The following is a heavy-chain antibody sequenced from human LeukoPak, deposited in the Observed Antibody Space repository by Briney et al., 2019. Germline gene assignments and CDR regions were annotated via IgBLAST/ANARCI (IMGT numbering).Heavy chain of an antibody. V-gene: IGHV3-30-3*01. CDR3: AREFGTSREGRNSWDNEYYYYGMDV. CDR2: ISYDESNK. J-gene: IGHJ6*02. Sequence: GGSLRLSCAASGFTLNSCAMHWVRQPPGKGLEWVALISYDESNKFYSDSVKGRFTISRDIANNTVYLQMNSLRPDDTAVYYCAREFGTSREGRNSWDNEYYYYGMDVWGQGTTVTVSS. CDR1: GFTLNSCA. D-gene: IGHD6-13*01.